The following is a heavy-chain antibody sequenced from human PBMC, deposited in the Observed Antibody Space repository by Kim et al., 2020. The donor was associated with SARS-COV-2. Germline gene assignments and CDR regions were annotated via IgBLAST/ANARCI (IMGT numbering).Heavy chain of an antibody. Sequence: SETLSLTCTVSGGSISSYYWSWIRQPPGKGLEWIGYIYYSGSTNYNPSLKSRVTISVDTSKNQFSLKLSSVTAADTAVYYCARSQYGDYHDYWGQGTLVTVSS. CDR3: ARSQYGDYHDY. J-gene: IGHJ4*02. CDR2: IYYSGST. D-gene: IGHD4-17*01. V-gene: IGHV4-59*01. CDR1: GGSISSYY.